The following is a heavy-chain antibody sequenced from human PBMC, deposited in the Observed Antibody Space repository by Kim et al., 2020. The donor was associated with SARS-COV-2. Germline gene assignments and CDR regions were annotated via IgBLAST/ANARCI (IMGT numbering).Heavy chain of an antibody. D-gene: IGHD3-22*01. Sequence: GGSLRLSCAASGFTLSNYYMSWVRQAPGKGLEWVSYIDRTGGKTEYADSLRGRFTISRDNAKNSLYLQMNSLTADDTALYYCARAERHWYDGRDPLRYWGQGTPLTVLS. V-gene: IGHV3-11*01. J-gene: IGHJ1*01. CDR3: ARAERHWYDGRDPLRY. CDR2: IDRTGGKT. CDR1: GFTLSNYY.